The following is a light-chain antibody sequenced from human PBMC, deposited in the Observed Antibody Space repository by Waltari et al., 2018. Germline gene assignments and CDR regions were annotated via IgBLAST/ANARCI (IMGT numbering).Light chain of an antibody. J-gene: IGLJ3*02. CDR2: EVS. CDR1: SSDVGGHNY. CDR3: SSYSSSSPLWV. Sequence: QSALTQPASVSGSPGQSITIPCTGTSSDVGGHNYVSWYQQYPGKAPKIIIYEVSKRPSGVSNRCTGSKSGNTASLTSSGLQAEDEADYYCSSYSSSSPLWVFGGGTKLTVL. V-gene: IGLV2-14*01.